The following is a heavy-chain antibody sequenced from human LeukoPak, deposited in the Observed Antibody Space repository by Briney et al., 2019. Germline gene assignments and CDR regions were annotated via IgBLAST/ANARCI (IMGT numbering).Heavy chain of an antibody. CDR1: GFPFSSYT. Sequence: GSLRLSCAASGFPFSSYTMSWVCQAPGKGRGWVSTLTTSDGNTYYADSVKGRFTVSRDNSKNTLLLQLNSLRAEDTAVYDCAKDGGLWVSAHWGDSWGRGTLVTVSS. CDR2: LTTSDGNT. CDR3: AKDGGLWVSAHWGDS. J-gene: IGHJ4*02. V-gene: IGHV3-23*01. D-gene: IGHD7-27*01.